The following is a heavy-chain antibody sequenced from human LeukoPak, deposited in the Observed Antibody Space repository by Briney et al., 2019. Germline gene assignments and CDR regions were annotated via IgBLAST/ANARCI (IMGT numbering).Heavy chain of an antibody. CDR1: GGSISSDD. V-gene: IGHV4-4*07. CDR3: ARENTGSYREFDY. J-gene: IGHJ4*02. CDR2: SYTVGST. D-gene: IGHD1-26*01. Sequence: SETLSLTCTASGGSISSDDWSWTRHPAAKGLEWSGRSYTVGSTNYNPSLNTRVTMPVDSSNNQFSLKLSSVTAADTAVYYCARENTGSYREFDYWGPGTLVTVSS.